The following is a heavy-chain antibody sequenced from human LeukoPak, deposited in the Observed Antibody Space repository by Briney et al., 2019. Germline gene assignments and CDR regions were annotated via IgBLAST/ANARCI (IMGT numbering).Heavy chain of an antibody. CDR2: ISSSSSYI. CDR1: GDSINSLD. CDR3: AIYGSNDGDLKDY. V-gene: IGHV3-21*01. J-gene: IGHJ4*02. Sequence: GTLSLTCTVSGDSINSLDLWSWVRQAPGKGLEWVSSISSSSSYIYYADSVKGRFTISRDNAKNSLYLQMNSLRAEDTAVYYCAIYGSNDGDLKDYWGQGTLVTVSS. D-gene: IGHD2-21*02.